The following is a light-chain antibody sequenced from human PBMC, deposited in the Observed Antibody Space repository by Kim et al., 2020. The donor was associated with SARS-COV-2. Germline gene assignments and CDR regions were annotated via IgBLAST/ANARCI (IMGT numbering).Light chain of an antibody. J-gene: IGKJ4*01. CDR2: DAS. CDR1: QGISSD. V-gene: IGKV1-13*02. CDR3: QQYNSYPHT. Sequence: APVGGRVTITCRASQGISSDLAWYQHKPGTAPKLLIYDASTLDSGVPSRFSGFGSGTDFTLTISSLQPEDFATYSCQQYNSYPHTFGGGTKVDIK.